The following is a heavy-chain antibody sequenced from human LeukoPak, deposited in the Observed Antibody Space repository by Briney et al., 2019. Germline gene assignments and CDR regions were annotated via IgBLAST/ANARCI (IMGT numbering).Heavy chain of an antibody. CDR1: GGSVSSRNW. CDR3: AGQAYSSGRLVDN. Sequence: SGTLSLTCAVSGGSVSSRNWWTWVRQSPGKGLEWIGGVHHSGTTNYNPSLQSRVTMSVDKSKNQFSLKLSSVTAADTAVYYCAGQAYSSGRLVDNWGRGTLVTVSS. V-gene: IGHV4-4*02. J-gene: IGHJ4*02. D-gene: IGHD6-19*01. CDR2: VHHSGTT.